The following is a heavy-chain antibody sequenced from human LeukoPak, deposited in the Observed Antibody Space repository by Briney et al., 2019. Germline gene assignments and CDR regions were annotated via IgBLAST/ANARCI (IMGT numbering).Heavy chain of an antibody. CDR3: ARPGIAAAEGRYFDL. J-gene: IGHJ2*01. Sequence: SETLSLTCAVYGGSFSGYYWSWIRQPPGKGREWIGEINHSGSTNYNPSLKSRVTISVDTSKNQFSLKLSSVTAADTAVYYCARPGIAAAEGRYFDLWGRGTLVTVSS. CDR1: GGSFSGYY. CDR2: INHSGST. V-gene: IGHV4-34*01. D-gene: IGHD6-13*01.